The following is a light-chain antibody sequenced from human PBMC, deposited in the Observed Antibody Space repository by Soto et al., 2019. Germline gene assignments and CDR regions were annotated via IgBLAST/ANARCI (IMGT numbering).Light chain of an antibody. CDR2: DVS. CDR1: SSDVGGYNY. V-gene: IGLV2-11*01. J-gene: IGLJ1*01. Sequence: QSALTQPRSVSGSPGQSVTISCTGTSSDVGGYNYVSWYQQHPGKAPKLMIYDVSKRPSGVPDRFSGSKSGNTASLTISGLQAEDEADYWCCSYARSSTFVFGTGTKLTVL. CDR3: CSYARSSTFV.